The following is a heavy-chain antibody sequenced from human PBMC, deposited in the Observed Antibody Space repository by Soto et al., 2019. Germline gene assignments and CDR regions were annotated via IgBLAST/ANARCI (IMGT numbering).Heavy chain of an antibody. D-gene: IGHD6-6*01. V-gene: IGHV3-53*04. CDR2: IYSGGST. CDR3: ARRGPIEYSSSYYYYYYMDV. Sequence: EVQLVESGGGLVQPGGCPRLSCAASGFTVSSNYMSWVRQAPGKGLEWVSVIYSGGSTYYADSVKGRFTISRHNSKNTLYLQMNSLRAEDTAVYYCARRGPIEYSSSYYYYYYMDVWGKGTTVTVSS. J-gene: IGHJ6*03. CDR1: GFTVSSNY.